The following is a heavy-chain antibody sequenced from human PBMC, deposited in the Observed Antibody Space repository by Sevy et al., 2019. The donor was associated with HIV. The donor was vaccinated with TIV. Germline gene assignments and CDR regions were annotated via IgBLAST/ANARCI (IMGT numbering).Heavy chain of an antibody. CDR1: GGTFTSYG. CDR3: VRLYHDGSAVQAFDI. J-gene: IGHJ3*02. V-gene: IGHV1-69*13. D-gene: IGHD3-22*01. Sequence: ASVKVSCKASGGTFTSYGLSWVRQAPGQGLEWVGTYTPIFGTTNYAQKFQGRITIAADESTSTAYMELSSLRSEDSAVYFCVRLYHDGSAVQAFDIWGQGTMVTVSS. CDR2: YTPIFGTT.